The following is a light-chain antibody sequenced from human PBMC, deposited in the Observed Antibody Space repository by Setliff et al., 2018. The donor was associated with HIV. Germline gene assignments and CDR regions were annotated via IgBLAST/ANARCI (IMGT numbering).Light chain of an antibody. V-gene: IGLV2-23*02. CDR3: CSYTSSSTLYV. CDR2: EVS. Sequence: QSALAQPASVSGSPGQSITISCTGTSSDVGSYNLVSWYQQHPGKAPKVMIYEVSKRPSGVSNRFSGSKSGNTASLTISGLQAEDEADYYCCSYTSSSTLYVFGTGTKATVL. J-gene: IGLJ1*01. CDR1: SSDVGSYNL.